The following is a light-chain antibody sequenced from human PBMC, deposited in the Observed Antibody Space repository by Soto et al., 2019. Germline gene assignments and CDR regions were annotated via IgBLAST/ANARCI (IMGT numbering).Light chain of an antibody. J-gene: IGKJ5*01. Sequence: EIVLTQSPATLSLSPGERDTLSCRASQSVRTYLAWYQVKPGQATRLLIYDASSRASGVPARFSGSGSGTDFTLTISILEPEDFALYYCQQRNTWPPITFGQGTRLEIK. V-gene: IGKV3-11*01. CDR1: QSVRTY. CDR3: QQRNTWPPIT. CDR2: DAS.